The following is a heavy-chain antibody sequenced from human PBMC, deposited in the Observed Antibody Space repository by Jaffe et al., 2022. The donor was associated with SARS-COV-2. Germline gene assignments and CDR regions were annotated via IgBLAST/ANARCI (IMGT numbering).Heavy chain of an antibody. D-gene: IGHD3-10*01. J-gene: IGHJ4*02. CDR1: GFTFSDFS. CDR2: ISSSTSTI. CDR3: ASRARGTYFVHGGY. Sequence: EVQLVQSGGGLVQPGGSLRLSCEASGFTFSDFSMNWVRQAPGKGLEWISYISSSTSTIYYADSVRGRFTISRDNAKNSLYLQMNSLRDEDTAVYYCASRARGTYFVHGGYWGQGTLVTVSS. V-gene: IGHV3-48*02.